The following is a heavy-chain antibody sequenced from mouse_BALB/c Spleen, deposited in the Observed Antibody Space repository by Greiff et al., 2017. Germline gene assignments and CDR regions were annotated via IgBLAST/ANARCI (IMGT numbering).Heavy chain of an antibody. CDR2: ISDGGSYT. CDR3: ARSPLYAMDY. V-gene: IGHV5-4*02. Sequence: EVKLVESGGGLVKPGGSLKLSCAASGFTFSDYYMYWVRQTPEKRLEWVATISDGGSYTYYPDSVKGRFTISRDNAKNNLYLQMSSLKSEDTAMYYCARSPLYAMDYWGQGTSVTVSS. J-gene: IGHJ4*01. CDR1: GFTFSDYY.